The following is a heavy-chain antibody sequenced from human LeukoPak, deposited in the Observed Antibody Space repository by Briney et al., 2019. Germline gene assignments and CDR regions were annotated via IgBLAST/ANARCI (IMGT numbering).Heavy chain of an antibody. D-gene: IGHD3-9*01. V-gene: IGHV4-34*01. J-gene: IGHJ4*02. CDR1: GGSFSGYY. CDR2: INHSGST. Sequence: SETLSLTCAVYGGSFSGYYWSWIRQPPGKGLEWIGEINHSGSTNYNPSLKSRVTISVDTSKNQFSLKLSSVTAADTAVYYCARGYDILTGRDNWGQGTLVTVSS. CDR3: ARGYDILTGRDN.